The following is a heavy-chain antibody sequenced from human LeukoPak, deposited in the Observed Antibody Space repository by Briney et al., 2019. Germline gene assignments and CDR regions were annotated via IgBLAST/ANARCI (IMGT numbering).Heavy chain of an antibody. CDR1: GYTFTGYY. CDR2: INPNSGGT. J-gene: IGHJ5*02. CDR3: AREGTTGTTDSWFDP. V-gene: IGHV1-2*02. D-gene: IGHD1-1*01. Sequence: ASVKVSCKASGYTFTGYYMHWVRQAPGQGLEWMGWINPNSGGTNYAQKFQGRVTMTRDTSISTAYMELSRLRSDDTAVYYCAREGTTGTTDSWFDPWGQETLVTVSS.